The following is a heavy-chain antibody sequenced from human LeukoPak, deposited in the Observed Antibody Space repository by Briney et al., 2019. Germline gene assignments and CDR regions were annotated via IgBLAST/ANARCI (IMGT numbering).Heavy chain of an antibody. J-gene: IGHJ6*04. Sequence: PSETLSLTRAVYGGSFSGYYWTWVRQPPGKGLEWIGEINHKGATNYNPSLKSRVTISLDTSKNQFSLKLSSVTAADTAVYYCARGPHFYGSGSYEYSYYYYYGMDVWGKGTAVTVSS. CDR1: GGSFSGYY. V-gene: IGHV4-34*01. CDR2: INHKGAT. CDR3: ARGPHFYGSGSYEYSYYYYYGMDV. D-gene: IGHD3-10*01.